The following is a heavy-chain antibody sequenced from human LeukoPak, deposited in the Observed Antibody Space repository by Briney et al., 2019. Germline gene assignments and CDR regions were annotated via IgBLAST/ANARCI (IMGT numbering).Heavy chain of an antibody. CDR3: AKQGGHYYYYMDV. CDR1: GFTFRSYA. V-gene: IGHV3-23*01. CDR2: ISGGGGST. J-gene: IGHJ6*03. D-gene: IGHD3-16*01. Sequence: GGSLRLSCAASGFTFRSYAMSWVRQAPGKGLEWVSAISGGGGSTYYADSVKGRFTISRDNSKNTLYLQMNSLRAEDTAVYYCAKQGGHYYYYMDVWGKGTTVIVSS.